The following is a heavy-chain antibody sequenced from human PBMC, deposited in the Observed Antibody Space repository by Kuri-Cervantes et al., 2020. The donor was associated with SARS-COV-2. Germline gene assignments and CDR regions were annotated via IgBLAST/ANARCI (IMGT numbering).Heavy chain of an antibody. V-gene: IGHV3-30-3*01. J-gene: IGHJ6*02. CDR1: GFTVSSNY. D-gene: IGHD6-13*01. Sequence: GESLKISCAASGFTVSSNYMSWVRQAPGKGLEWVAVISYDGSNKYHADSVKGRFTISRDNSRNTLYLQMNSLRAKDTAVYYCARDRIVAAGTNGMDVWGQGTTVTVSS. CDR3: ARDRIVAAGTNGMDV. CDR2: ISYDGSNK.